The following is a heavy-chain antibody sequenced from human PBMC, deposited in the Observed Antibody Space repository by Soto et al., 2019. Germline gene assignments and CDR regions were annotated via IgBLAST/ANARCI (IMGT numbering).Heavy chain of an antibody. Sequence: GGSLRLSCAASGFTFSSYAMSWVRQAPGKGLEWVSAISGSGGSTYYADSVKGRFTISRDNSKNTLYLQMNSLRAEDTAVYYCAKDSRSSMGQWLGAQYYYYMDVWGKGTTVTVSS. D-gene: IGHD6-19*01. V-gene: IGHV3-23*01. CDR1: GFTFSSYA. CDR2: ISGSGGST. J-gene: IGHJ6*03. CDR3: AKDSRSSMGQWLGAQYYYYMDV.